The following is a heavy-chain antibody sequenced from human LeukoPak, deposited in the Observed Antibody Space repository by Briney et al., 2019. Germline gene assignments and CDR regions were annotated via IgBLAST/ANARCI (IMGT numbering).Heavy chain of an antibody. V-gene: IGHV1-2*02. Sequence: GASVKVSCKASGYTFTSYGISWVRQAPGQGLEWMGWINPNSGGTNYAQTFQGRVTMTRDTSISTAYMELSRLRSDDTAVYYCARSLHAYCGGDCYTPFDYWGQGTLVTVSS. J-gene: IGHJ4*02. D-gene: IGHD2-21*01. CDR3: ARSLHAYCGGDCYTPFDY. CDR1: GYTFTSYG. CDR2: INPNSGGT.